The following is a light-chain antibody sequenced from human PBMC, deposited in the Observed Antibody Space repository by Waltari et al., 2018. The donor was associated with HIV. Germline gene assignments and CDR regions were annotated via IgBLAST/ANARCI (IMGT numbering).Light chain of an antibody. CDR3: QQSYTTPLT. V-gene: IGKV1-39*01. CDR1: QSIDNF. Sequence: DIQMTQSPSSLSASLGDRVPITCRASQSIDNFLNWYQQKPGKAPNLLVYAASTLQSEVPSRFSGSGSGTDFTLTISTLQPEDFATYYCQQSYTTPLTFGGGTKVEIK. CDR2: AAS. J-gene: IGKJ4*01.